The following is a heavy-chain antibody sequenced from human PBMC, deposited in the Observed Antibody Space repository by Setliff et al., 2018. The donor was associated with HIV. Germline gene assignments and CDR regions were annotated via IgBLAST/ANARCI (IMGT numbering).Heavy chain of an antibody. Sequence: ASVKVSCKASGYTFIGDYMHWVRQAPGQGLEWMGWINPNSGGTNFAQKFQGRVTMTWDTSISTAYMELSRLRSDDTAVYYCAKCSEMLGTPATSSGYYCGWFDPWGQGTLVTVSS. J-gene: IGHJ5*02. V-gene: IGHV1-2*02. CDR1: GYTFIGDY. CDR3: AKCSEMLGTPATSSGYYCGWFDP. CDR2: INPNSGGT. D-gene: IGHD3-22*01.